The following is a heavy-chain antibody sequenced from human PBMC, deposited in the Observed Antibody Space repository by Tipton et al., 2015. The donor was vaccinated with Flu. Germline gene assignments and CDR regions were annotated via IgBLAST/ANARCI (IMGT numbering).Heavy chain of an antibody. CDR3: ARRYCSGDSCYKNFRFDP. V-gene: IGHV4-59*08. J-gene: IGHJ5*02. CDR1: GGSISSYY. D-gene: IGHD2-15*01. Sequence: TLSLTCTVSGGSISSYYWSWIRQPPGKGLEWIGYIYYSGSTNYNPSLKSRVTISVDTSKNQFSLKLSSVTAADTAVYYCARRYCSGDSCYKNFRFDPWGQGTLVTVSS. CDR2: IYYSGST.